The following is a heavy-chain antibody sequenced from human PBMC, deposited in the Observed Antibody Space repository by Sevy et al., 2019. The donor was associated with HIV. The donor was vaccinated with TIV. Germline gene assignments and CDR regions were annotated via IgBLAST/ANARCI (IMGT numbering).Heavy chain of an antibody. CDR2: ISGSGGST. V-gene: IGHV3-23*01. D-gene: IGHD1-26*01. Sequence: GGSLRLSCAASGFTFSSYAMSWVRQAPGKGLEWVSAISGSGGSTYYADSVKGRFTISRENSKNTLYLQMNSLRAEDTAVYYCAKGGRAAATTSTASYWGQGTLVTVSS. J-gene: IGHJ4*02. CDR3: AKGGRAAATTSTASY. CDR1: GFTFSSYA.